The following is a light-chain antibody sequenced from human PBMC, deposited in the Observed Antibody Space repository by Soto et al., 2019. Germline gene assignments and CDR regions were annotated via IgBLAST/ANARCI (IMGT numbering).Light chain of an antibody. CDR3: QQYSRLWS. V-gene: IGKV1-5*03. J-gene: IGKJ1*01. CDR1: QTISSW. CDR2: KAS. Sequence: DIEISQSPSTLSGSVGDRVTLTCRASQTISSWLAWYQQKPGKAPKLLIYKASTLKSGVPSRLSGSGSGTEFTLTIRSLQRDDFGIYYCQQYSRLWSFGQGTKVDI.